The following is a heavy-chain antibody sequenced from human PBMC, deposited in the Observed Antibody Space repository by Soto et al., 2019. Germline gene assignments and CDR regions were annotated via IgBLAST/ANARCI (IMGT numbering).Heavy chain of an antibody. CDR2: IFPGDSDT. V-gene: IGHV5-51*01. Sequence: GESLKISCKGSGYNFANYWIGWVRQMPGKGLEWMGMIFPGDSDTKNSPSLQGQITMSVDKSDSSAYLQWRSLKASDTAMYYCAAGYTTGPDAFDIWGQGTMVTVS. D-gene: IGHD6-13*01. CDR3: AAGYTTGPDAFDI. J-gene: IGHJ3*02. CDR1: GYNFANYW.